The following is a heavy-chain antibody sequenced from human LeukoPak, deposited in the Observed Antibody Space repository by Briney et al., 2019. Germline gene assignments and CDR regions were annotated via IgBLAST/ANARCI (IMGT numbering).Heavy chain of an antibody. D-gene: IGHD3-22*01. CDR3: AKDLRYYDSSGYDEYYFDY. V-gene: IGHV3-30*18. Sequence: PGGSLRLSCAASGFTFSSYGMHWVRQAPGKGLEWVAVISYDGSNKYYADSVKGRFTISRDNSKNTLYLQMNSLRAEDTAVYYCAKDLRYYDSSGYDEYYFDYWGQGTLVTVSS. CDR2: ISYDGSNK. J-gene: IGHJ4*02. CDR1: GFTFSSYG.